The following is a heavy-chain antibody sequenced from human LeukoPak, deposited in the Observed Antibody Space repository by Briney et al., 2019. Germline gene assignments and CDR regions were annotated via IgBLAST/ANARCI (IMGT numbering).Heavy chain of an antibody. CDR3: ARGGGYSSSSGFDY. CDR1: GDSVSSNSAA. J-gene: IGHJ4*02. CDR2: TYYRSKWYN. V-gene: IGHV6-1*01. D-gene: IGHD6-6*01. Sequence: SQTLSLTCAISGDSVSSNSAAWNWIRQSPSRGLEWLGRTYYRSKWYNDYAVSAKSRITINPDTSKNQFSLQLNSVTPEDTAVYYCARGGGYSSSSGFDYWGQGTLVTVSS.